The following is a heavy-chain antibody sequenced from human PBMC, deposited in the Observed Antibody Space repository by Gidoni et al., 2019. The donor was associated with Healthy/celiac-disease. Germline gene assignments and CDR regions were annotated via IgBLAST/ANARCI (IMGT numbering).Heavy chain of an antibody. CDR1: GFTFSSYA. CDR3: AKDRSPVQWLVRGFDY. V-gene: IGHV3-23*01. D-gene: IGHD6-19*01. J-gene: IGHJ4*02. Sequence: EVQLLESGGGLVQPGGSLRLSGSASGFTFSSYAMSWVRQAPGKGLEWFSAISGRGGITYYADSVKGRFTISRDNSKNTLYLQMNSLRAEDTAVYYCAKDRSPVQWLVRGFDYWGQGTLVTVSS. CDR2: ISGRGGIT.